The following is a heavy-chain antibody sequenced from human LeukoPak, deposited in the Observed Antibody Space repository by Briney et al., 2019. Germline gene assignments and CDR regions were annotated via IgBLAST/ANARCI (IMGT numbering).Heavy chain of an antibody. Sequence: GGSLRLSCAASGFTFSDYYMSWIRQAPGKGPEWVANIKPDGSGKYYVDSVKGRFTISRDNAENSLFLHMNSLRAEDTAVYYCARCAVAAAGDYWGRGTLVTVSS. CDR2: IKPDGSGK. CDR3: ARCAVAAAGDY. CDR1: GFTFSDYY. V-gene: IGHV3-7*01. D-gene: IGHD6-13*01. J-gene: IGHJ4*02.